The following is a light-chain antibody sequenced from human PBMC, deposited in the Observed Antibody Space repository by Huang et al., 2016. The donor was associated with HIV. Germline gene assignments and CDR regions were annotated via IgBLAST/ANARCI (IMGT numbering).Light chain of an antibody. CDR1: QSIRNW. CDR2: KAS. CDR3: QQSNSNSYT. V-gene: IGKV1-5*03. Sequence: DIQMTQSPSTLSASVGDRVTITCRASQSIRNWLAWYQQKSGKAPKPLIYKASNLSNGVPSRFSGSGSGTKFTLTISSLQPDDFATYYCQQSNSNSYTFGQGTKLEI. J-gene: IGKJ2*01.